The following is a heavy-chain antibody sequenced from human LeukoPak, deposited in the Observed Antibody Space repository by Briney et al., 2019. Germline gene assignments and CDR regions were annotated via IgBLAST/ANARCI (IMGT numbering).Heavy chain of an antibody. J-gene: IGHJ4*02. D-gene: IGHD1-26*01. Sequence: GGSLRLSCAASGFTFSSYSMNWVRQAPGKGLEWVSYISSSSSTIYYADSVKGRFTISRDNAKNSLYLQMNSLRAEDTAVYYCARGGGWELPHFDYWGQGTLVTVSS. CDR1: GFTFSSYS. CDR3: ARGGGWELPHFDY. CDR2: ISSSSSTI. V-gene: IGHV3-48*01.